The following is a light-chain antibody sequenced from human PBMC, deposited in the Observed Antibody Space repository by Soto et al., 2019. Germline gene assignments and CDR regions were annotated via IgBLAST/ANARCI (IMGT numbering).Light chain of an antibody. V-gene: IGKV3-11*01. CDR3: QYYGRSWT. CDR1: QSVRSS. Sequence: EIVLTQSPGTLSLSPGERATLSCRATQSVRSSLAWYQQKPGQDPRLLIYDASNRATGIPARFSGSGSGTDFTLTINKPEPEDFAVYYRQYYGRSWTFGQGTKVDI. J-gene: IGKJ1*01. CDR2: DAS.